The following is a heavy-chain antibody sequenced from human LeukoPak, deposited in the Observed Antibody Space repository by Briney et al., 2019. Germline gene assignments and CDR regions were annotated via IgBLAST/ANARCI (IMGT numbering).Heavy chain of an antibody. CDR3: AREYSSSHYYYYYMDV. CDR1: GGSFSGYY. V-gene: IGHV4-34*01. Sequence: PSETLSLTCAVYGGSFSGYYWSWIRQPPGKGLEWIGEINHSGSTNYNPSLKSRVTISVDTSKNQFSLKLSSVTAADTAVYYCAREYSSSHYYYYYMDVWGKGTTVTVSS. J-gene: IGHJ6*03. D-gene: IGHD6-6*01. CDR2: INHSGST.